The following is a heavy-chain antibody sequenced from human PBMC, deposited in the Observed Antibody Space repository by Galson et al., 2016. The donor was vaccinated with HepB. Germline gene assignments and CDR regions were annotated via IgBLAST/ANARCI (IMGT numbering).Heavy chain of an antibody. CDR3: AKDPMVQAEWYYFDY. Sequence: SLRLSCAASGFTFSNYGMHWVRQAPGKGLEWVAVISYDGRNKYYADSVKGRFTISRVNSKNTLYLQMNSLRAEDTAVYYCAKDPMVQAEWYYFDYWGQGTLVTVSS. D-gene: IGHD3-10*01. CDR2: ISYDGRNK. CDR1: GFTFSNYG. J-gene: IGHJ4*02. V-gene: IGHV3-30*18.